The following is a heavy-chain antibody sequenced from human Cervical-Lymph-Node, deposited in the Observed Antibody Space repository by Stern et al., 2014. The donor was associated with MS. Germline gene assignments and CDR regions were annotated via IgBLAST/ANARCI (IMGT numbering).Heavy chain of an antibody. CDR2: IYYSGST. J-gene: IGHJ4*02. CDR3: ARGARDSSGYYLAY. V-gene: IGHV4-30-4*01. D-gene: IGHD3-22*01. CDR1: GGSISSGDYY. Sequence: QVQLQESGPGLVKPSQTLSLTCTVSGGSISSGDYYWSWIRQPPGKGLEWIGYIYYSGSTYYNPSLKSRISISVKPSTNQFYLKLSSVTAADTAVYYCARGARDSSGYYLAYWGQGTLVTVSS.